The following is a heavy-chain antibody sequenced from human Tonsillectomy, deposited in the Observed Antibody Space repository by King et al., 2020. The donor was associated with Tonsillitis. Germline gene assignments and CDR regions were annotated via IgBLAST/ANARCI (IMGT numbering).Heavy chain of an antibody. Sequence: LVQSGAEVKKPGASVKVSCKVSGYTLTELSMHWVRQAPGKGLEWMGGFDPEDGETIYAQKFQGRVTMTEDTSTDTAYMELSSLRSEDTAVYYCATVIMAVGSKRGAFDIWGQGTMVTVSS. CDR1: GYTLTELS. V-gene: IGHV1-24*01. J-gene: IGHJ3*02. CDR3: ATVIMAVGSKRGAFDI. CDR2: FDPEDGET. D-gene: IGHD6-19*01.